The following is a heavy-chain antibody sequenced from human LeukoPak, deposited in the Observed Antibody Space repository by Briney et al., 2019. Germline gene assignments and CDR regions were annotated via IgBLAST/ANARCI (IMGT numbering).Heavy chain of an antibody. Sequence: PGGSLRLSCAASGFTFSSYSMNWVRQAPGKGLEWVSSIGSSSSYIYYADSVKGRFTISRDNAKNSLYLQMNSLRAEDTAVYYCARDRDWNSFDYWGQGTLVTVSS. J-gene: IGHJ4*02. CDR3: ARDRDWNSFDY. D-gene: IGHD1-1*01. CDR2: IGSSSSYI. CDR1: GFTFSSYS. V-gene: IGHV3-21*01.